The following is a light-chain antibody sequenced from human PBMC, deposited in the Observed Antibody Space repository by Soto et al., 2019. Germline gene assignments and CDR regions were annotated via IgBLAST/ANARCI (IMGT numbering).Light chain of an antibody. V-gene: IGKV3-15*01. CDR2: GAS. CDR1: QSVSSN. J-gene: IGKJ3*01. Sequence: EIVMTQSPATLSVSPGERATLSCRASQSVSSNLAWYQQKPGQAPRLLIYGASTRATGIPARFSGSGSGTEFTLTISSLQSEDFAVYYCQQYNNWPCTSGPGTKVDIK. CDR3: QQYNNWPCT.